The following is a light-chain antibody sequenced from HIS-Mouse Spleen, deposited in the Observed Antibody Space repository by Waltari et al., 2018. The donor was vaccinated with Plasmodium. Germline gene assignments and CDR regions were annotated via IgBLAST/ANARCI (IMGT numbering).Light chain of an antibody. J-gene: IGLJ2*01. CDR3: QSADSSGTYRV. Sequence: SYELTQPPSVSVSQGQTARITCSGDALPKQYAYWYQQKAGQAPVLVIYKDSERPSGILGRCSGSSSGTTITLTISGVQAEDEADYYCQSADSSGTYRVFGGGTKLTVL. CDR2: KDS. CDR1: ALPKQY. V-gene: IGLV3-25*03.